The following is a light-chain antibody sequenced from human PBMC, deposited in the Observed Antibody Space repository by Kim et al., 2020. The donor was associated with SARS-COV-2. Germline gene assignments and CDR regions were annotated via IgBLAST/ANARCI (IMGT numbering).Light chain of an antibody. Sequence: EVVMTQSPATLSLSPGERATLSCRASQSVSNNYLAWYQQKPGQPPRLLIYGVSTRATGIPARFSGSGSGTDFTLTISSLQSEDFAVYYCQQHDNWPLTFGGGTKVDIK. V-gene: IGKV3-15*01. CDR1: QSVSNN. CDR3: QQHDNWPLT. CDR2: GVS. J-gene: IGKJ4*01.